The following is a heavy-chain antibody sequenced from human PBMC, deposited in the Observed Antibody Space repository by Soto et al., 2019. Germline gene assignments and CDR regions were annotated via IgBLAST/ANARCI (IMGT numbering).Heavy chain of an antibody. Sequence: EVQLVASGGGLVQPGESLRLSCVASGFTLGTYWMSWARQAPGKGLEWLASIKQDGSEEYSLDSVEGRFTISRDTAKNSLFLQLNSLRAEDPGVYYCARDRGNVYYGQESWGLDVWGQGTTVTVSS. D-gene: IGHD4-17*01. CDR1: GFTLGTYW. V-gene: IGHV3-7*05. CDR2: IKQDGSEE. CDR3: ARDRGNVYYGQESWGLDV. J-gene: IGHJ6*02.